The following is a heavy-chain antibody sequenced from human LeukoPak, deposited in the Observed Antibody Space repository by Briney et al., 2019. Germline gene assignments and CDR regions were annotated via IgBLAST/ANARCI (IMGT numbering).Heavy chain of an antibody. Sequence: PSETLSLTCTVSGGSISSSSYYWGWIRQPPGKGLEWIGSIYYSGSTYYNPSLKSRVTISVDTSKNQFSLKLSSVTAADTAVYYCAREYLPRYYYYMDVWGKGTTVTVSS. V-gene: IGHV4-39*07. CDR2: IYYSGST. CDR1: GGSISSSSYY. D-gene: IGHD2-2*01. J-gene: IGHJ6*03. CDR3: AREYLPRYYYYMDV.